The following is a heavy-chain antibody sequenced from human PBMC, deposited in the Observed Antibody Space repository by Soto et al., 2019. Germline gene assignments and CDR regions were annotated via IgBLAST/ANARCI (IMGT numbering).Heavy chain of an antibody. J-gene: IGHJ5*02. CDR2: INHRGST. CDR1: GGSCSGYD. V-gene: IGHV4-34*01. Sequence: XTLSVPSAVYGGSCSGYDWSWIRQPPGKGLEWIGEINHRGSTNYNPSRKSRVTISVDTSKNQWSLKLSSVTAADTAVYYCARGRAGFFWSGRRENWFDPWGQGTLGPVS. CDR3: ARGRAGFFWSGRRENWFDP. D-gene: IGHD3-3*01.